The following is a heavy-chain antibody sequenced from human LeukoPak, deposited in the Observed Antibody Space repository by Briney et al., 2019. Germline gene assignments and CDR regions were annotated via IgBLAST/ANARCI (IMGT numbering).Heavy chain of an antibody. J-gene: IGHJ4*02. Sequence: GASVKVSYKVSGYTLTESSIHWVRQAPGEGLEWMGGFDPENGEAIYAQKIQGRVTMTEDTSIDTAYMELRSLRSDDTAVYYCVTDIRSGWRNYWGQGTLITVSS. V-gene: IGHV1-24*01. CDR2: FDPENGEA. CDR1: GYTLTESS. CDR3: VTDIRSGWRNY. D-gene: IGHD6-19*01.